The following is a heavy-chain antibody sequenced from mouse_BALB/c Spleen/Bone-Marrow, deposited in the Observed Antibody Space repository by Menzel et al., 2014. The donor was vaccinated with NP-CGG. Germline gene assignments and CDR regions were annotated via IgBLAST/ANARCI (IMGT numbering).Heavy chain of an antibody. CDR1: GYTFTSYW. V-gene: IGHV1-61*01. J-gene: IGHJ3*01. D-gene: IGHD1-1*01. Sequence: QVQLKESGAELVRPGASVKLSCKASGYTFTSYWMNWVKQRPGQGLEWIGVIDPSDSETHYNQMFKDKATLTVDKSSSTAYMQLSSLTSEDSAAYYCAREEITTVVAPAYWGQGTLVTVSA. CDR3: AREEITTVVAPAY. CDR2: IDPSDSET.